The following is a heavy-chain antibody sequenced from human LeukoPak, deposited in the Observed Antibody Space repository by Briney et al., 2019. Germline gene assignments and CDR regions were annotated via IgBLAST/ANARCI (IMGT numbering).Heavy chain of an antibody. Sequence: GGSLRLSCAVSGFTFSNFWMSWVRQAPGRGLEWVANIHPEGNEKYHVESVKGRFTISRDNSKNTLYLQMNSLRAEDTAVYYCAKLMNYYDSSGYYYGAFDIWGQGTMVTVSS. CDR3: AKLMNYYDSSGYYYGAFDI. D-gene: IGHD3-22*01. J-gene: IGHJ3*02. CDR1: GFTFSNFW. CDR2: IHPEGNEK. V-gene: IGHV3-7*01.